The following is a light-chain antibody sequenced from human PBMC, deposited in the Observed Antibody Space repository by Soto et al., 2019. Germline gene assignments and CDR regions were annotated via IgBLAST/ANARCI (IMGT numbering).Light chain of an antibody. CDR3: QQYGNSMYT. CDR1: QSVISTY. J-gene: IGKJ2*01. V-gene: IGKV3-20*01. CDR2: GGS. Sequence: EVVLTQSPGTLSLSPGERATLSCRASQSVISTYLAWYQQKPGQARMLLIYGGSGSATGIPDRFSGSGSGTDFTLTISRLEPEDFAVYYCQQYGNSMYTFGQGTKLEIK.